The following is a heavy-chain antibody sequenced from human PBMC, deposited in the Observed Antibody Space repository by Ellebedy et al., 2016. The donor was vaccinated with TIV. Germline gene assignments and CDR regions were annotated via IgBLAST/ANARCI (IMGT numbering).Heavy chain of an antibody. D-gene: IGHD2-2*01. CDR3: GWDCSSTSCRGCY. V-gene: IGHV4-39*02. CDR2: ISYSGGT. J-gene: IGHJ4*02. Sequence: MPGGSLRLSCTVSGGSISSSPYHWGWIRQPPGKGLEWIGSISYSGGTYYSPSLKSRVTISVDTSKNPFSLKLSFVTAADTAVYYCGWDCSSTSCRGCYWGRGTLVTVSS. CDR1: GGSISSSPYH.